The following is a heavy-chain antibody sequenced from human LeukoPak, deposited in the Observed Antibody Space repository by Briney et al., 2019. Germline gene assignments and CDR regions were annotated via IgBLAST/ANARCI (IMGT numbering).Heavy chain of an antibody. CDR3: ACERVMTGLKS. CDR2: ISSSSSYI. Sequence: GGSLRLSCAASGFTFSSYSMNWVRQAPGKGLEWVSSISSSSSYIYYAFSVKGRFTISRDNDKNSLYLQTNSLRAEDTAVYYCACERVMTGLKSWGQGTLVTVSS. V-gene: IGHV3-21*01. J-gene: IGHJ5*02. D-gene: IGHD5/OR15-5a*01. CDR1: GFTFSSYS.